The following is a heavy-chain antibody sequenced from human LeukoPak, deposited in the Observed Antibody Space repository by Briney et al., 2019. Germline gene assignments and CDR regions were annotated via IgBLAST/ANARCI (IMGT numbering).Heavy chain of an antibody. CDR2: IYHSGST. D-gene: IGHD3-22*01. V-gene: IGHV4-38-2*01. J-gene: IGHJ4*02. Sequence: PSETLSLTCAVSGYSISTGYYWGWIRQHPGKGLEWIGTIYHSGSTYYNPSLKSRVTISVDTSKNQSSLKLSSVTAADTAVYYCARVYYDSCGQYYFDYWGQGTLVTVSS. CDR3: ARVYYDSCGQYYFDY. CDR1: GYSISTGYY.